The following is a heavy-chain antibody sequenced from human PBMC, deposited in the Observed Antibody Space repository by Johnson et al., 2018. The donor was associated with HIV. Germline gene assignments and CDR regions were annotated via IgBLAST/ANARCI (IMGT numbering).Heavy chain of an antibody. Sequence: VQLVESGGGVVQPGRSLRLSCAASGFTFSSYGMHWVRQAPGKGLEWVSLISWDGGSTYYADSVKGRFTISRDNSKNSLYLQMNSLRTEDTALYYCAKDIGDGGNSEGVAFDIWGQGTMVTVSS. CDR1: GFTFSSYG. CDR2: ISWDGGST. CDR3: AKDIGDGGNSEGVAFDI. J-gene: IGHJ3*02. D-gene: IGHD4-23*01. V-gene: IGHV3-43*01.